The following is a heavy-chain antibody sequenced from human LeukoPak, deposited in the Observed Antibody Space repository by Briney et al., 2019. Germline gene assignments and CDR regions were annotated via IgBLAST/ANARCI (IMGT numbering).Heavy chain of an antibody. CDR2: ISAYNGNT. CDR3: ARGFDYGDYSY. CDR1: GYTFTNYG. V-gene: IGHV1-18*01. D-gene: IGHD4-17*01. Sequence: GASVKVSCKASGYTFTNYGITWVRQAPGQGLEWMGWISAYNGNTNYAQKFQGRVTMTRDTSISTAYMELSRLRSDDTAVYYCARGFDYGDYSYWGQGTLVTVSS. J-gene: IGHJ4*02.